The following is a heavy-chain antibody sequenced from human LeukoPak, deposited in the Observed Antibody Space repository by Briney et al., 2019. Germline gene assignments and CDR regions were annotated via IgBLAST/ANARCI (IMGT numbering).Heavy chain of an antibody. CDR3: ARDDKWGFDY. Sequence: GGSLRLSCAASGFSFSDSGMDWVRQAPGKGLEWVSSVSASSAFIWYADSVKGRFTISRDNAKNSLFLQMNSLTAEDTAVYYCARDDKWGFDYWGQGTLVTVSS. CDR2: VSASSAFI. V-gene: IGHV3-21*01. J-gene: IGHJ4*02. CDR1: GFSFSDSG. D-gene: IGHD1-26*01.